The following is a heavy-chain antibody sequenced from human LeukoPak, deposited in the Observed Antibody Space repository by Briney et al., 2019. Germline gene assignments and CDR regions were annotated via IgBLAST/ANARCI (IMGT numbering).Heavy chain of an antibody. CDR3: AKDADIVVVRFRYYFDY. CDR2: ISGSGGST. J-gene: IGHJ4*02. CDR1: GFTFSSYA. D-gene: IGHD2-2*01. V-gene: IGHV3-23*01. Sequence: GGSLRLSCAASGFTFSSYAMSWVRQAPGKGLEWVSAISGSGGSTYYADSVKGRFTISRDNSKNTLYLQMNSLRAEDTAVYYCAKDADIVVVRFRYYFDYWGQGTLVTVSS.